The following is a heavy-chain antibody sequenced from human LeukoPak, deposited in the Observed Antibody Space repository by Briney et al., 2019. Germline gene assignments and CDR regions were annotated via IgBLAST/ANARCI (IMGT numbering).Heavy chain of an antibody. D-gene: IGHD6-13*01. CDR3: ATRGIAAWRYYYGMDV. J-gene: IGHJ6*02. V-gene: IGHV4-34*01. CDR1: GGSFSGYY. Sequence: PSETLSLTCAVYGGSFSGYYWSWIRQPPGKGLEWIGEINHSGSTNYNPSLKSRVTISVDTSKNQFSLKLSSVTAADTAVYYCATRGIAAWRYYYGMDVWGQGTTVTVSS. CDR2: INHSGST.